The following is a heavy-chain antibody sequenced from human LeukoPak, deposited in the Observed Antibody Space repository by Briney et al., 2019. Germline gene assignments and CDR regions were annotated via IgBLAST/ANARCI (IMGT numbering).Heavy chain of an antibody. D-gene: IGHD6-19*01. J-gene: IGHJ4*02. CDR1: GFKLNDYS. Sequence: PGGSLRLSCTASGFKLNDYSMTWVRQAPGKGLEWVSSISGYDNSLYYEDSVRGRFTISRGDATNSLFLHMNSLRAEDTAMYYCARVPKQRLLLQWFSDFWGQGILVAVSS. CDR3: ARVPKQRLLLQWFSDF. CDR2: ISGYDNSL. V-gene: IGHV3-21*06.